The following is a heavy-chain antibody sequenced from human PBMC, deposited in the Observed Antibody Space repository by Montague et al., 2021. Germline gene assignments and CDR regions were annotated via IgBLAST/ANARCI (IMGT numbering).Heavy chain of an antibody. D-gene: IGHD3-10*01. J-gene: IGHJ4*02. Sequence: ETLSLTCGVYGGSLSEYYWTWIRQSPEKGLEWIGEVRHIGSTNYXPSLKSRVTMSVDKSKNQFSLKLRSVTAADTAVYYCASDRGPFDYWGQGTVVTVSS. CDR2: VRHIGST. V-gene: IGHV4-34*01. CDR1: GGSLSEYY. CDR3: ASDRGPFDY.